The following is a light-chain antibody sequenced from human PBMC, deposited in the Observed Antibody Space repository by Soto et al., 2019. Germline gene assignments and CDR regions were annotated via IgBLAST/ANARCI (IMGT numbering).Light chain of an antibody. CDR3: HQSYSTPRP. Sequence: DIQMTQSPSSLSASVGDRVTITCRASKSISSYLNWYQQKPGKAPKLLIYAASSLQGGVPSRFSGSVSGTDFTLTISSLQPEDFATYYCHQSYSTPRPSGQATKLDIK. CDR1: KSISSY. V-gene: IGKV1-39*01. J-gene: IGKJ1*01. CDR2: AAS.